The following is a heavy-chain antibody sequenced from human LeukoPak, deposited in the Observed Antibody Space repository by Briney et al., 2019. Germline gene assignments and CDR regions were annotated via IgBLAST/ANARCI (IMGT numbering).Heavy chain of an antibody. CDR1: GFNFANHA. V-gene: IGHV3-23*01. CDR2: ISGGGDIT. D-gene: IGHD2-21*02. Sequence: GGSLRLSCAASGFNFANHAMSWVCQTAGKGLEWVSAISGGGDITYYADSVKGRFTISRDNSKDTLFLQMHSLRPGDTAVYYCVREDTPATANYWGQGTLVTISS. CDR3: VREDTPATANY. J-gene: IGHJ4*02.